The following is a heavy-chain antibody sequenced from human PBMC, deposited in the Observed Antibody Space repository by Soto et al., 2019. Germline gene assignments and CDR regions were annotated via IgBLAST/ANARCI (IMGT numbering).Heavy chain of an antibody. CDR2: INAGNSNT. D-gene: IGHD6-19*01. V-gene: IGHV1-3*01. CDR3: ASPPQWLSAEYFQH. Sequence: QVQLVQSGAEVKKPGASVKVSCKASGYTFTSYAMHWVRQAPGQRLEWMGWINAGNSNTKYSQKFQGRVTITRDTSASTAYMELSSLRSEDTAVYYCASPPQWLSAEYFQHWGQGTLVTVSS. CDR1: GYTFTSYA. J-gene: IGHJ1*01.